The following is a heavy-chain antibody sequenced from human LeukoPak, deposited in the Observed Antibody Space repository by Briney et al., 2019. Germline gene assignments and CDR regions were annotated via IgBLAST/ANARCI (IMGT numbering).Heavy chain of an antibody. CDR2: IYYRGST. CDR3: ASGERGYSYGPLDY. CDR1: GGSISSYY. V-gene: IGHV4-59*08. D-gene: IGHD5-18*01. Sequence: SETLSLTCTVSGGSISSYYWSWIRQPPGKALEWIGYIYYRGSTNYNPSLKSRVTISVDTSKNQFSLKLSSVTAADTAVCYCASGERGYSYGPLDYWGQGTLVTVSS. J-gene: IGHJ4*02.